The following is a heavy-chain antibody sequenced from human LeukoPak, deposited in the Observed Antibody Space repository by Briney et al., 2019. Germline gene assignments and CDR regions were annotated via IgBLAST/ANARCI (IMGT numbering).Heavy chain of an antibody. V-gene: IGHV3-21*01. D-gene: IGHD5-18*01. CDR2: ISSSSYI. J-gene: IGHJ4*02. Sequence: GGSLRLSCAASGFTFSSYSMNWVRQAPGKGLEWVSSISSSSYIYYADSVKGRFAISRDNAKNSLYLQMNSLRAEDTAVYYCARDPDTAMVRPLWGQGTLVTVSS. CDR1: GFTFSSYS. CDR3: ARDPDTAMVRPL.